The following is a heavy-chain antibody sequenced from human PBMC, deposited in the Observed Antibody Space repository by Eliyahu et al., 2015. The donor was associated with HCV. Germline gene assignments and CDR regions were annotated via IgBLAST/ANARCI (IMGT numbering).Heavy chain of an antibody. Sequence: QVQLQESGPGLVKPSQTLSLTCTVXXGSISSGTYXWSWIRQHPGKGLEWIGYIYYSGSTYYNPDLKSRVTISVDTSKNQFSLKLSSVTAADTAVYYCASQIYSSSWRLDYWGQGTLVTVSS. J-gene: IGHJ4*02. CDR1: XGSISSGTYX. CDR2: IYYSGST. CDR3: ASQIYSSSWRLDY. D-gene: IGHD6-13*01. V-gene: IGHV4-31*03.